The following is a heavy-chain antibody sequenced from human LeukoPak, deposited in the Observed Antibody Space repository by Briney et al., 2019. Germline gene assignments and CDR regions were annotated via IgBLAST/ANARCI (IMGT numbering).Heavy chain of an antibody. D-gene: IGHD6-13*01. CDR2: ISAYNGNT. Sequence: ASVKVSCKASGYTFTSYTITWVRQAPGQGLEWMGWISAYNGNTNYAQKLQGRVTMTTDTSTSTAYMELRSLRSDDTAVYYCARDMDSSSWYGYWGQGTLVTVSS. J-gene: IGHJ4*02. CDR1: GYTFTSYT. V-gene: IGHV1-18*01. CDR3: ARDMDSSSWYGY.